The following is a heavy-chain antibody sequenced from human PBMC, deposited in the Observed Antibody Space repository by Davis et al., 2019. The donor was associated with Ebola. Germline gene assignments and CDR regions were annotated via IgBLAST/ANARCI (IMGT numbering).Heavy chain of an antibody. V-gene: IGHV1-69*04. CDR2: IIPILGIA. D-gene: IGHD5-24*01. J-gene: IGHJ4*02. CDR1: GGTFSSYA. Sequence: SVKVSCKASGGTFSSYAISWVRQAPGQGLEWMGRIIPILGIANYAQKFQGRVTITADKSTSTAYMELSSLRSEDTAVYYCASAWPGGYNPLGFDYWGQGTLVTVSS. CDR3: ASAWPGGYNPLGFDY.